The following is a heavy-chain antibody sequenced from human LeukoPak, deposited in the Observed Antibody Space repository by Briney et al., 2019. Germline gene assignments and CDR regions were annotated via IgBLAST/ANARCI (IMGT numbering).Heavy chain of an antibody. CDR3: AKEKYSSGPLY. Sequence: GGSLRLSCAASGFTFSSYAMHWVRQAPGKGLEWVAVISYDGSNKYYADSVKGRFTISRDNSKNTLYLQMNSLRAEDTALYYCAKEKYSSGPLYWGQGTLVTVSS. D-gene: IGHD6-19*01. V-gene: IGHV3-30-3*01. J-gene: IGHJ4*02. CDR1: GFTFSSYA. CDR2: ISYDGSNK.